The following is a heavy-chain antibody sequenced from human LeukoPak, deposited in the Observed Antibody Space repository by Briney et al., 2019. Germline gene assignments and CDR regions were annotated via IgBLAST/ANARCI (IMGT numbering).Heavy chain of an antibody. CDR3: ARVKAWFGELLRGFDY. V-gene: IGHV1-18*04. CDR1: GYTFTGYY. J-gene: IGHJ4*02. Sequence: ASVKVSCKASGYTFTGYYMHWVRQAPGQGLEWMGWISAYNGNTNYAQKLQGRVTMTTDTSTSTAYMELRSLRSDDTAVYYCARVKAWFGELLRGFDYWGQGTLVTVSS. D-gene: IGHD3-10*01. CDR2: ISAYNGNT.